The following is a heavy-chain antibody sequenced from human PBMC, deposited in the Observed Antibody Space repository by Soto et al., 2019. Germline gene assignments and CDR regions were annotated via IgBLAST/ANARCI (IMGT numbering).Heavy chain of an antibody. CDR1: GYTFTSYD. CDR3: ARGYNWPDGYYGMDV. CDR2: KNPNSGNT. D-gene: IGHD1-20*01. V-gene: IGHV1-8*01. Sequence: QVQLVQSGAEVKKPGASVKVSCKASGYTFTSYDSNWVRQATGQGLEWMGWKNPNSGNTGYAQKFQGRVTMTRNTSISTAYMELSSLRSEDPAVYYCARGYNWPDGYYGMDVWGQGTTVTVSS. J-gene: IGHJ6*02.